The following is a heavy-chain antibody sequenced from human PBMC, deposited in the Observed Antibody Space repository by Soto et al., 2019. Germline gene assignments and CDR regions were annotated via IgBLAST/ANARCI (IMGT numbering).Heavy chain of an antibody. Sequence: VASVKVSCKASGYTFTGYYMHWVRQAPGQGLEWMGWINPNSGGTNYAQKFQGWVTMTRDTSISTAYMELSRLRSDDTAVYYCARGIPAATYPIDYWGQGTLVTVSS. CDR1: GYTFTGYY. V-gene: IGHV1-2*04. J-gene: IGHJ4*02. D-gene: IGHD2-2*01. CDR2: INPNSGGT. CDR3: ARGIPAATYPIDY.